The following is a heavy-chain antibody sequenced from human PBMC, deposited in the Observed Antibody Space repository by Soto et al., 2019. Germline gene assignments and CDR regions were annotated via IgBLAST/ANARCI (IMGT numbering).Heavy chain of an antibody. Sequence: LSLTCDVSSVSITSSNWWTWVRQPPGKGLEWLGKISHSGTVNYNATLRSRVTIPVDKPKNQLSLKLMSGTAADTAVYYCARDYDGFDYWGPGILVTVSS. J-gene: IGHJ4*02. D-gene: IGHD3-16*01. CDR2: ISHSGTV. CDR3: ARDYDGFDY. CDR1: SVSITSSNW. V-gene: IGHV4-4*02.